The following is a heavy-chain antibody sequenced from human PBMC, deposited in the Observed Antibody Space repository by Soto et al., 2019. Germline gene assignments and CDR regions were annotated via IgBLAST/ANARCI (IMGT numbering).Heavy chain of an antibody. Sequence: GESLKISCKGSGYNFNRYWIGWVRQMPGKGLEWMGVIDPGDSDTRYSPSLQGQVTISADKSSNAAYLQWSSLQASDTATYYCARFLLNCSYDRFVNWGQARRVSVSS. J-gene: IGHJ3*01. CDR3: ARFLLNCSYDRFVN. CDR1: GYNFNRYW. V-gene: IGHV5-51*01. D-gene: IGHD2-15*01. CDR2: IDPGDSDT.